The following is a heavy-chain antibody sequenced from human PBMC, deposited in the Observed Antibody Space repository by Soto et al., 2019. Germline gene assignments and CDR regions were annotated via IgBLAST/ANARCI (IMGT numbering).Heavy chain of an antibody. CDR3: AHRILRTVFGLVTTTAIYFDF. J-gene: IGHJ4*02. CDR2: IYWDDDK. Sequence: QITLNESGPTVVNPAETLTLTCTFSGFSLTTSGVGVGWIRQSPGKAPEWLALIYWDDDKRYSASLKSRLTIAKGTSKNQVVLTMASVDPADTATYYCAHRILRTVFGLVTTTAIYFDFWGQGTPVVVSS. CDR1: GFSLTTSGVG. D-gene: IGHD3-3*01. V-gene: IGHV2-5*02.